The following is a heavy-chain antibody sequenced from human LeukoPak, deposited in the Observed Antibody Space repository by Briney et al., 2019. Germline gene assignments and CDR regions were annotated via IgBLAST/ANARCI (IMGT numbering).Heavy chain of an antibody. CDR3: ARALQYYDYVWGSYRYQDV. Sequence: PSETLSLTCTVSGGSISSYYWSWIRQPAGKGLEWIGRIYTSGSTNYNPSLKSRVTMSVDTSKNQFSLKLSSVTAADTAVYYCARALQYYDYVWGSYRYQDVWGKGTTFTVSS. J-gene: IGHJ6*04. D-gene: IGHD3-16*02. V-gene: IGHV4-4*07. CDR2: IYTSGST. CDR1: GGSISSYY.